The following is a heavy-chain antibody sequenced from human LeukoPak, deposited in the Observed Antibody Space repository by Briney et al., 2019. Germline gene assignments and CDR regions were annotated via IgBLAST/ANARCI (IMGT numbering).Heavy chain of an antibody. J-gene: IGHJ4*02. D-gene: IGHD2-8*01. CDR2: IKSKIDGGTT. Sequence: GGSLRLSCAASGFTFSNAWMSWVRQAPGKGLEWVGRIKSKIDGGTTDYAAPVKGRFTISRDDSKNTLYLQMNSLKTEDTAVYYCDQCSWGQGTLVTVSS. CDR1: GFTFSNAW. CDR3: DQCS. V-gene: IGHV3-15*01.